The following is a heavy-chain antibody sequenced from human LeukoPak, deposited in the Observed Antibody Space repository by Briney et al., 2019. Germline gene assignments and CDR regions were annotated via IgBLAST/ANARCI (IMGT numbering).Heavy chain of an antibody. CDR2: ISGSGGTT. CDR1: GFSLSAYG. D-gene: IGHD5-18*01. J-gene: IGHJ4*02. CDR3: AKGGHDSYGTYFDY. Sequence: PGGSLRLSCAASGFSLSAYGVHWVRQPPGKGLEWVSAISGSGGTTYYADSVKGRFTISRDNSKNTLYLQMNSLRAEDTAVYYCAKGGHDSYGTYFDYWGQGTLVTVSS. V-gene: IGHV3-23*01.